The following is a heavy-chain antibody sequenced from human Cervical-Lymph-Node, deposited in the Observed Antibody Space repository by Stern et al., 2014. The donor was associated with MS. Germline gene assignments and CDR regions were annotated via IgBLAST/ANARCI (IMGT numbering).Heavy chain of an antibody. J-gene: IGHJ5*02. CDR3: ARDINGYCSSTSCYGFDP. CDR2: IYYSGST. Sequence: QVQLQESGPGLVKPSETLSLTCTVSGGSISSYYWSWIRQPPGKGLEWIGYIYYSGSTNYNPSLKSRVTISVDTSKNQFSLKLSSVTAADTAVYYCARDINGYCSSTSCYGFDPWGQGTLVTVSS. CDR1: GGSISSYY. V-gene: IGHV4-59*01. D-gene: IGHD2-2*01.